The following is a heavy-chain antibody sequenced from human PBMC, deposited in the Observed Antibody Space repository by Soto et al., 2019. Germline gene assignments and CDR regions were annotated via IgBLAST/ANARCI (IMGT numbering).Heavy chain of an antibody. D-gene: IGHD3-10*01. J-gene: IGHJ4*02. CDR1: GYDFSAYW. CDR2: IYPGDSDV. CDR3: ARTDYGSGTFDS. Sequence: DVQLVQSGAEVKKPGESLRISCKGSGYDFSAYWINWVRQMPGKGLEWMGTIYPGDSDVRYSPSFQGQVTISVDKSISIAYLQWSSLKAADTAIYYWARTDYGSGTFDSWGQGTLVTVSS. V-gene: IGHV5-51*03.